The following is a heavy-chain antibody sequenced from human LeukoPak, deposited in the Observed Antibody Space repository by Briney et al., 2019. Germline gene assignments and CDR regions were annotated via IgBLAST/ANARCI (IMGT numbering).Heavy chain of an antibody. Sequence: GGSLRLSCAASGFTFSSYAMSWVRQAPGKGLEWVSAISGGGVGTYYADSVKGRFTFSRDNSENTLYLQMNSLRAEDTAVYYCAKDRRATLYGEFDYWGQGTLVTVSS. CDR3: AKDRRATLYGEFDY. V-gene: IGHV3-23*01. CDR2: ISGGGVGT. D-gene: IGHD3-3*01. CDR1: GFTFSSYA. J-gene: IGHJ4*02.